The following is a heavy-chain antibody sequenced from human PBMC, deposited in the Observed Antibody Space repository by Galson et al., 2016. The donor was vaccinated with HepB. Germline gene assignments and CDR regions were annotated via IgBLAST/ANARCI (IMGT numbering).Heavy chain of an antibody. J-gene: IGHJ6*02. CDR1: GFSFSNYA. CDR3: ARDRDTILSYYGREV. Sequence: SLRLSCAASGFSFSNYAMSWVRQAPGKGLEWVAVIWYDGGNKYYADSVKGRFTISRDNSKNTLYLQMNSLRAEDTAVYYCARDRDTILSYYGREVWGQGTTVTVSS. CDR2: IWYDGGNK. D-gene: IGHD3-9*01. V-gene: IGHV3-33*08.